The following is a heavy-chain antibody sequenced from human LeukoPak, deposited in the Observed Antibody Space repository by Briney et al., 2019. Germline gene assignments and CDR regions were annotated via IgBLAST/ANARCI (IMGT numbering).Heavy chain of an antibody. CDR3: ARRRTIFGVAPSGPLGV. CDR2: INHSGST. V-gene: IGHV4-34*01. D-gene: IGHD3-3*01. Sequence: SETLSLTCTVSGGSISSYYWSWIRQPPGKGLEWIGEINHSGSTNYNPSLKSRVTISVDTSKNQFSLKLSSVTAADTAVYYCARRRTIFGVAPSGPLGVWGKGTTVTVSS. CDR1: GGSISSYY. J-gene: IGHJ6*04.